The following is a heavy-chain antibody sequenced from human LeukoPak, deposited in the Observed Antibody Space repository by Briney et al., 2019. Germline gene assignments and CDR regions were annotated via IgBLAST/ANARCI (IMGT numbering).Heavy chain of an antibody. J-gene: IGHJ3*02. V-gene: IGHV4-34*01. D-gene: IGHD1-26*01. CDR1: GGSLSAYY. CDR2: INHGGST. Sequence: PSETLSLTCAVYGGSLSAYYWTWIRQPPGKGLEWIGEINHGGSTNYNPYLKSRVTISVDTSKNQFSLKLSSVTAVDTAVYYCARGPVGGATYYDGDAFDIWGQGTMVTVSS. CDR3: ARGPVGGATYYDGDAFDI.